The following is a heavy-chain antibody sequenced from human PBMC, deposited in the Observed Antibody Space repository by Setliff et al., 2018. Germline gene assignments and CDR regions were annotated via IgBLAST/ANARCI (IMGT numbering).Heavy chain of an antibody. J-gene: IGHJ4*02. CDR1: GYTFTSYD. CDR2: MNPSSGNT. V-gene: IGHV1-8*02. D-gene: IGHD5-18*01. Sequence: ASVKVSCKASGYTFTSYDINWVRQATGQGLEWMGWMNPSSGNTGYAQKFQGRVTMTRNTSISTAYMELSSLRSEDTAVYYCARRVGSVGIQLPDYWGQGTRVTVSS. CDR3: ARRVGSVGIQLPDY.